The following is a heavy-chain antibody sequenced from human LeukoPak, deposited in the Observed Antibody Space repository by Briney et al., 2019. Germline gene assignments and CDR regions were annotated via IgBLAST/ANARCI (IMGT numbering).Heavy chain of an antibody. CDR1: GYTFTSYY. D-gene: IGHD6-13*01. V-gene: IGHV1-18*04. CDR2: ISAYNGNT. J-gene: IGHJ4*02. CDR3: ARGRAAAGYLNFDY. Sequence: GASVKVSCKASGYTFTSYYMHWVRQAPGQGLEWMGWISAYNGNTNYAQKLQGRVTMTTDTSTSTAYMELRSLRSDDTAVYYCARGRAAAGYLNFDYWGQGTLVTVSS.